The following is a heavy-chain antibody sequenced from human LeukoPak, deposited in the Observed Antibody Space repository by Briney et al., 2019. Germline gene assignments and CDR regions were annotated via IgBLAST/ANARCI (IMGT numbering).Heavy chain of an antibody. CDR1: GGSTSSYY. J-gene: IGHJ6*03. Sequence: SETLSLTCTVSGGSTSSYYWSWIRQPPGKGLEWIGYIYTSGSTNYNPSLKSRVTISIDTSKNQFSLKLSSVTAADTAVYYCARLEVVAASYYMDVWGKGTTVTVSS. D-gene: IGHD2-15*01. CDR3: ARLEVVAASYYMDV. V-gene: IGHV4-4*09. CDR2: IYTSGST.